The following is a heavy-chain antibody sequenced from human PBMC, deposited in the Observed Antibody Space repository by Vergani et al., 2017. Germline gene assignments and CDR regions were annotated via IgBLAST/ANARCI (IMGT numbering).Heavy chain of an antibody. CDR2: LKQDGSEK. D-gene: IGHD2-2*01. J-gene: IGHJ3*02. V-gene: IGHV3-7*01. CDR1: GFTFSSYW. Sequence: EVQLVESGGGLVQPGGSLRLSCAASGFTFSSYWMSWVRQAPGKGLEWVANLKQDGSEKYYVDSVKGRFTISRDNAKNSLYLQMNSLRAEDTAVYYCARGAGYCSSTSCYPSSVFDIWGQGRMVTVSS. CDR3: ARGAGYCSSTSCYPSSVFDI.